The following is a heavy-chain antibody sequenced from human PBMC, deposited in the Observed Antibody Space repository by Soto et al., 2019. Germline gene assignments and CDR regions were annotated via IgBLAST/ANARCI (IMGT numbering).Heavy chain of an antibody. CDR1: GFIFSSIA. CDR3: AKTTDGWFSAFEI. J-gene: IGHJ3*02. D-gene: IGHD6-19*01. CDR2: ISGSGTTA. Sequence: GESLRPSCEASGFIFSSIAMSWVRQAPGKGLEWVSAISGSGTTAYYADSVKGRFTFSRDNSKKTMYLQMNSLRAEDTAVYYCAKTTDGWFSAFEIWG. V-gene: IGHV3-23*01.